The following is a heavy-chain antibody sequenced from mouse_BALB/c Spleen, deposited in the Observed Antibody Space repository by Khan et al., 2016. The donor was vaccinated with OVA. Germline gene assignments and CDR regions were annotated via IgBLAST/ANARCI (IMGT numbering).Heavy chain of an antibody. Sequence: VQLQQSGPELVKPWASVKISCKPSGYTFPDYTVHWVQQSLGKSLDWLGVINPKNGGTAYNQKFKGQATLTVDKSSSTAYIVFRSLTSDPSSVDYFTRDAGRYWGQGTSVTVAS. CDR1: GYTFPDYT. V-gene: IGHV1-18*01. D-gene: IGHD3-3*01. CDR3: TRDAGRY. CDR2: INPKNGGT. J-gene: IGHJ4*01.